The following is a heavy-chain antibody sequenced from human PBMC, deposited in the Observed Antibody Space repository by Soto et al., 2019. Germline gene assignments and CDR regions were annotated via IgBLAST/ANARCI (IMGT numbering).Heavy chain of an antibody. J-gene: IGHJ4*02. V-gene: IGHV3-21*04. CDR3: AKEGPDYVWGSYRSPFDY. D-gene: IGHD3-16*02. CDR1: GFPFSTYT. Sequence: GGSLRLSCEGSGFPFSTYTINWVRQGPGKGLEWVSSLSSNSAYIYYAASVKGRFTVSRDTSENTLYLHMSSLRPDDTALYYCAKEGPDYVWGSYRSPFDYRGQGTLVTVSS. CDR2: LSSNSAYI.